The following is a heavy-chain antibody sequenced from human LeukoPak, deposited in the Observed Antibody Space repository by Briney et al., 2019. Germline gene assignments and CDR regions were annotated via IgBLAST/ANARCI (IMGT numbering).Heavy chain of an antibody. CDR2: IVVGSGST. CDR3: AADQAPTDPHMWVDP. CDR1: GFTFSYSA. V-gene: IGHV1-58*01. D-gene: IGHD2-21*02. J-gene: IGHJ5*02. Sequence: ASVKVSCKASGFTFSYSAVQWVRQARGQGPEWIGYIVVGSGSTVYAQKFQERVTITRDLSTYTAYMELGSLRSEDTAVYYCAADQAPTDPHMWVDPWGQGTQVIVSS.